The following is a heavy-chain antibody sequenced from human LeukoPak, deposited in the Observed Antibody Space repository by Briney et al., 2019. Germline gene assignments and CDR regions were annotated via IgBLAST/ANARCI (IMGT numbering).Heavy chain of an antibody. Sequence: SETLSLTCTVSGGSISGYYWSWVRQPPGKGLEWIGYIYDSESIKYNPSLQSRVTISADTSKNQFSLKLSSVTAADTAVYYCARGRLGIYVSDAFDIWGQGTMVTVSS. D-gene: IGHD7-27*01. CDR2: IYDSESI. CDR3: ARGRLGIYVSDAFDI. CDR1: GGSISGYY. V-gene: IGHV4-59*12. J-gene: IGHJ3*02.